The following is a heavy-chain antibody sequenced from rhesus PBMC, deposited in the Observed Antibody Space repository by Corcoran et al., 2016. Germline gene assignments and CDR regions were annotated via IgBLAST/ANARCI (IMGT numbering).Heavy chain of an antibody. V-gene: IGHV4S10*01. CDR1: GGSISDSYR. CDR2: IYGSSTST. CDR3: ARAPTGDPGY. Sequence: QVQLQESGPGVVKPSETLSLTCAVSGGSISDSYRWSWIRQPPGKGLEWIGYIYGSSTSTNYHPSLKSRVTISKDTSKNQFSLKLSSVTAADTAVYYCARAPTGDPGYWGQGVLVTVSS. J-gene: IGHJ4*01. D-gene: IGHD7-45*01.